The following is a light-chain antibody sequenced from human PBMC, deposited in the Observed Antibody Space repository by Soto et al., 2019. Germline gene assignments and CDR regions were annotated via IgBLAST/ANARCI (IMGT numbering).Light chain of an antibody. V-gene: IGKV1-27*01. CDR3: QKYNSALWT. Sequence: DIQMTQSPSSLSASVGDRVTITCRASQGISNYLAWYQQKPGKVPQLLIYYASVLQSGVPSRFSGSGSETDFTLTISSLQPEDVATYYCQKYNSALWTFGQGTKVEIK. J-gene: IGKJ1*01. CDR2: YAS. CDR1: QGISNY.